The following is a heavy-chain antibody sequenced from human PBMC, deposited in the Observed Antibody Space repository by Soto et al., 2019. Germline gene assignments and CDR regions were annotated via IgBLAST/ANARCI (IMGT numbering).Heavy chain of an antibody. D-gene: IGHD3-9*01. CDR1: GYSFTNYW. V-gene: IGHV5-10-1*01. CDR2: IDPSDSYS. J-gene: IGHJ5*02. Sequence: PGESLKISCKASGYSFTNYWITWMRQTPGKGLECMGMIDPSDSYSNYSPSFQGHVTMSVDKSISSAYLQFSSLKASDTAMYYWGRHGDILSGYPAADTGGEGTQVTVSS. CDR3: GRHGDILSGYPAADT.